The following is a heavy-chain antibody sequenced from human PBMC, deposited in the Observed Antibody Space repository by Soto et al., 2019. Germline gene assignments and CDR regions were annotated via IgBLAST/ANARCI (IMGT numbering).Heavy chain of an antibody. J-gene: IGHJ4*02. CDR3: ARDGAGLVRGPDF. D-gene: IGHD3-10*01. CDR2: IKQDGSEQ. CDR1: GFTFSSYW. Sequence: GGSLRLSCEASGFTFSSYWMSWVRQAPGKGLEWVGNIKQDGSEQTYVDSVRGRFTISRDNAKNSLYLQMNSLRAEDTAVYYFARDGAGLVRGPDFWGQGTLVTVSS. V-gene: IGHV3-7*04.